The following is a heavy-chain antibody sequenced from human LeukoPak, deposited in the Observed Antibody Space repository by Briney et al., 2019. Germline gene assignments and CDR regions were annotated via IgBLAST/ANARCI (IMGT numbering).Heavy chain of an antibody. D-gene: IGHD3-16*01. CDR3: ARDRGGGDGLGY. CDR2: INPSGGST. J-gene: IGHJ4*02. Sequence: ASVKVSCKASGYTFTSYYMHWVRQAPGQGLEWMGIINPSGGSTSYAQKFQGRVTMTRDTSTSTVYMELSRLRSDDTAVYYCARDRGGGDGLGYWGQGTLVTVSS. CDR1: GYTFTSYY. V-gene: IGHV1-46*01.